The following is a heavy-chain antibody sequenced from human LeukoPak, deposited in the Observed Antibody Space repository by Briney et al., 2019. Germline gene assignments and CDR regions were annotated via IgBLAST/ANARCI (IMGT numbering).Heavy chain of an antibody. Sequence: ASVKVPCKASGYTFTSYGISWVRQAPGQGLEWMGWISAYNGNTNYAQKLQGRVTMTTDTSTSTAYMELRSLRSDDTAVYYCARDLGIEDIVVVPAAQGYFDYWGQGTLVTVSS. J-gene: IGHJ4*02. V-gene: IGHV1-18*01. CDR1: GYTFTSYG. D-gene: IGHD2-2*01. CDR3: ARDLGIEDIVVVPAAQGYFDY. CDR2: ISAYNGNT.